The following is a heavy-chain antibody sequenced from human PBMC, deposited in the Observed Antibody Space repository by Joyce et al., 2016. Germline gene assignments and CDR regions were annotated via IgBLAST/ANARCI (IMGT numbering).Heavy chain of an antibody. J-gene: IGHJ4*02. V-gene: IGHV3-48*02. Sequence: VQLVESGGALVQPGGSLRLSCAASGFTFSIYGMNWVRQAPGKGLECISHITYNSDAIYYADSVKGRFTISRDNAKNLLYLQMNSLRDEDTALYYCARTYDRTAYFAYWGQGTLVTVSS. CDR3: ARTYDRTAYFAY. CDR2: ITYNSDAI. CDR1: GFTFSIYG. D-gene: IGHD3-22*01.